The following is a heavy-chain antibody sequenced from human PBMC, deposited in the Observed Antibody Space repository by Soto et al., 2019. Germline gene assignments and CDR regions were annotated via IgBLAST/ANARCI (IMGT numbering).Heavy chain of an antibody. J-gene: IGHJ6*02. Sequence: GGSLRLSCAASGFTFSSYAMHWVRQAPGKGLEWVAVISYDGSNKYYADSVKGRFTISRDNSKNTLYLQMNSLRAEDTAVYYCARDLKYYDSSGHSYYYYGMDVWGQGTTVTVSS. CDR2: ISYDGSNK. CDR1: GFTFSSYA. CDR3: ARDLKYYDSSGHSYYYYGMDV. V-gene: IGHV3-30-3*01. D-gene: IGHD3-22*01.